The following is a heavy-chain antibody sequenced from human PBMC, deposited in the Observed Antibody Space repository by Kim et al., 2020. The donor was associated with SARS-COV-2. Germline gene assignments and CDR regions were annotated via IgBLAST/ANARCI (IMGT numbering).Heavy chain of an antibody. J-gene: IGHJ6*02. V-gene: IGHV3-11*03. CDR3: ARRFVDASGMDV. CDR2: IRGSSNDT. Sequence: GGSLRLSCAASGFALSDYYMKWIRQAPGKGLEWVSCIRGSSNDTTYADSVKGRFTISRDNAKKSLYLQMNSLRVEDTATYYCARRFVDASGMDVWGQGTTVTASS. CDR1: GFALSDYY. D-gene: IGHD2-21*01.